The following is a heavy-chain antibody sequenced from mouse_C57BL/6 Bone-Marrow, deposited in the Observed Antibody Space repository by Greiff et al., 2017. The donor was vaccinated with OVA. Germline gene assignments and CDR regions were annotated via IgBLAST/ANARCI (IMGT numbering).Heavy chain of an antibody. Sequence: QVQLQQPGAELVKPGASVKLSCKASGYTFTSYWMHWVKQRPGRGLEWIGRIDPNSGGTKYNEKFKSKATLTVDKSSSTAYMQLSSLTSEDSAVSSDAWVYDYDGTAGAWFDYWGQGTLVTVSA. J-gene: IGHJ3*01. CDR1: GYTFTSYW. V-gene: IGHV1-72*01. CDR2: IDPNSGGT. CDR3: AWVYDYDGTAGAWFDY. D-gene: IGHD2-4*01.